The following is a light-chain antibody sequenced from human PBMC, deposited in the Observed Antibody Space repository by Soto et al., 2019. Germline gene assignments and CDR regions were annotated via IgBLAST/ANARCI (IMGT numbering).Light chain of an antibody. CDR1: QSINRW. Sequence: VDRVTITCRASQSINRWLAWYQLKPGTAPKLLMYAASTLQSGVPSRFSGSGSGTEFTLTISSLQPEDFATYHCQQLKSYPLTFGQGTKVDIK. CDR3: QQLKSYPLT. CDR2: AAS. J-gene: IGKJ1*01. V-gene: IGKV1-9*01.